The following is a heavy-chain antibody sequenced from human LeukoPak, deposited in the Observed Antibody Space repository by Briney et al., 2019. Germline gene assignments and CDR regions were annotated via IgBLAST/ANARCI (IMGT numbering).Heavy chain of an antibody. CDR2: ISYDGSNK. V-gene: IGHV3-30*01. CDR3: ASVYDFWSGIQSYYMDV. D-gene: IGHD3-3*01. CDR1: GFTFSSYA. J-gene: IGHJ6*03. Sequence: GGSLRLSCAASGFTFSSYAMHWVRQAPGKGLEWVAVISYDGSNKYYADSVKGRFTISRDNSKNTLYLQMNSLRAEDTAVYYCASVYDFWSGIQSYYMDVWGKGTTVTVSS.